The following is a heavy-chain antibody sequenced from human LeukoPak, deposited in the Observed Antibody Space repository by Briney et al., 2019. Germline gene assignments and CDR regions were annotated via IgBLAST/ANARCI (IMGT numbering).Heavy chain of an antibody. CDR3: ARDLPFDY. Sequence: PSETLSLTCTVSGGSISSSSYHWGWIRQPPGKGLEWIGSIYYSGSTYYNPSLKSRVTISVDTSKNQFSLKLSSVTAADTAVYYCARDLPFDYWGQGTLVTVSS. V-gene: IGHV4-39*07. J-gene: IGHJ4*02. CDR1: GGSISSSSYH. CDR2: IYYSGST.